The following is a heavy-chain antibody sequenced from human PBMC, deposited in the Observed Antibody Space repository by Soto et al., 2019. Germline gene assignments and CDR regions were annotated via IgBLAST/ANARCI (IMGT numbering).Heavy chain of an antibody. J-gene: IGHJ4*02. CDR3: ARAAGFVEMATMFHY. Sequence: QVQLQQWGAGLLKHSETLSLTCAVYGGSFSGYYWSWIRQPPGKGLEWIGEINHSGSTNYNPSLKSRVTISVDTSKNQFSLKLSSVTAADTAVYYCARAAGFVEMATMFHYWGQGTLVTVSS. V-gene: IGHV4-34*01. D-gene: IGHD5-12*01. CDR2: INHSGST. CDR1: GGSFSGYY.